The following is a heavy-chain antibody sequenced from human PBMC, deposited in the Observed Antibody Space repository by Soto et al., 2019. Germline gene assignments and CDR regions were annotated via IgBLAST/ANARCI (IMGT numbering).Heavy chain of an antibody. D-gene: IGHD6-13*01. Sequence: GGSLRLSCAASGFTFSGSAMHWVRQASGKGLEWVGRIRSKANSYATAYAASVKGRFTISRDDSKNTAYLQMNSLKTEDTAVYYCTRHPGYSSSWYWFDPWGQGTLVTVS. CDR2: IRSKANSYAT. CDR1: GFTFSGSA. V-gene: IGHV3-73*01. CDR3: TRHPGYSSSWYWFDP. J-gene: IGHJ5*02.